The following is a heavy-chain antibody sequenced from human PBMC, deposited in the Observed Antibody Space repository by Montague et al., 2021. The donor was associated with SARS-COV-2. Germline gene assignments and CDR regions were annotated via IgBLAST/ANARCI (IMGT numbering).Heavy chain of an antibody. CDR3: TSGRGGNYNVMDV. CDR2: TYCRSKWYN. J-gene: IGHJ6*02. D-gene: IGHD3-16*01. Sequence: CAISGDSVSSNSATWNWVRQSPSRGLEWLGRTYCRSKWYNDYAVSVRGRVTINPDTSKNQFSLQLNSVTPEDTAIYYCTSGRGGNYNVMDVWGQGTTATVSS. CDR1: GDSVSSNSAT. V-gene: IGHV6-1*01.